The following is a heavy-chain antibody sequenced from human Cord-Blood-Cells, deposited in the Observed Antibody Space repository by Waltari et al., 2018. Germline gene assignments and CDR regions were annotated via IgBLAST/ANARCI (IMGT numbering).Heavy chain of an antibody. Sequence: QVQLVQSGAEVKKPGSSVKVSCKASGGTFRRYTIRWVRPALGQGLEWMGRIIPFLGITSNAKKFQGRVTIAAEKSPSTAYMELSSLRSEDTAVYYCATRDPDYGGKGYYFDYWGQGTLVTVSA. CDR2: IIPFLGIT. D-gene: IGHD4-17*01. CDR1: GGTFRRYT. CDR3: ATRDPDYGGKGYYFDY. V-gene: IGHV1-69*02. J-gene: IGHJ4*02.